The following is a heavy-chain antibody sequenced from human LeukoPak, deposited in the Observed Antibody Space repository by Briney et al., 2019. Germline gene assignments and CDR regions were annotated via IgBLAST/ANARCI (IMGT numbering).Heavy chain of an antibody. Sequence: SETLSLTCTVSGGSISSYYWSWMRQPPGKGLEWIGYIYYSGSTNYNPSLKSRVTISVDTSKNQFSLKLSSVTAADTAVYYCARRDYGVELDAFDIWGQGTMVTVSS. J-gene: IGHJ3*02. D-gene: IGHD4-17*01. CDR2: IYYSGST. V-gene: IGHV4-59*08. CDR1: GGSISSYY. CDR3: ARRDYGVELDAFDI.